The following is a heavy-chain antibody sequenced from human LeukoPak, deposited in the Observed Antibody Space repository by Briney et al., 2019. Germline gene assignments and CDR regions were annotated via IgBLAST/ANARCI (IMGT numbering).Heavy chain of an antibody. CDR3: ASGDYVWGTYRTKWFDP. CDR2: IYYSGST. CDR1: GGSISSSSYY. V-gene: IGHV4-39*07. Sequence: SETLSLTCTVSGGSISSSSYYWGWIRQPPGKGLEWIGSIYYSGSTYYNPSLKSRVTISVDTSKNQFSLKLSSVTAADTAVYYCASGDYVWGTYRTKWFDPWGQGTLVTVSS. D-gene: IGHD3-16*02. J-gene: IGHJ5*02.